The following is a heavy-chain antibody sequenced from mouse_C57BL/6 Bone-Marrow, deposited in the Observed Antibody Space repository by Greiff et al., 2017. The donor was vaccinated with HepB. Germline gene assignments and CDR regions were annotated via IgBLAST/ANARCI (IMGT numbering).Heavy chain of an antibody. D-gene: IGHD1-1*01. CDR2: INPSSGYT. CDR1: GYTFTSYW. CDR3: ANYYYGSSYEAMAY. Sequence: QVQLKESGAELAKPGASVKLSCKASGYTFTSYWMHWVKQRPGQGLEWIGYINPSSGYTKYNQKFKDKATLTADKSSSTAYMQLSSLTYEDSAVYYCANYYYGSSYEAMAYWGQGTSVTVSS. V-gene: IGHV1-7*01. J-gene: IGHJ4*01.